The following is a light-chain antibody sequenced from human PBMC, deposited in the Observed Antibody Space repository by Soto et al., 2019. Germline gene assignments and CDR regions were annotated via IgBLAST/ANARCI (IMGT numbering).Light chain of an antibody. CDR3: QQLNTYPLT. V-gene: IGKV1-9*01. CDR1: QGISSY. CDR2: AAS. Sequence: DIQLTQSPSFLSASVGNRVTITCRASQGISSYLAWYQQKPGKAPKLLIYAASTLQSGVPSRFSGSESGTEFTLTISSLQPEDCATYYCQQLNTYPLTFGGGTKVEIK. J-gene: IGKJ4*01.